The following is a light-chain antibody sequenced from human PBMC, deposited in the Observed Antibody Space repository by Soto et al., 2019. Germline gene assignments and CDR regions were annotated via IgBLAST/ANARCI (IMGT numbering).Light chain of an antibody. CDR1: QSVDNY. CDR3: QHRSN. CDR2: EAS. V-gene: IGKV3-11*01. Sequence: EIVLTQSPVTLSLSPGERATLSCRASQSVDNYLAWYQQKPGQPPRLLIYEASNRATGIPARFSGSGSGTDFTPTISSLEPEDFALYYCQHRSNFGPGTKVDIK. J-gene: IGKJ3*01.